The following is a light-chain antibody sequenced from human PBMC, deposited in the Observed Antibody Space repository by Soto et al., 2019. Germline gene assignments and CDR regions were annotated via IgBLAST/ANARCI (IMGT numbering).Light chain of an antibody. CDR3: QQRSNWPT. Sequence: EIAFKRSQATRSLYAWATAALSGRASQSVSSYLAWYQQKPGQAPRLLIYDASNRATGIPARFSGSGSGTDFTLTISSLEPEDFAVYYCQQRSNWPTFGQGTKVDI. CDR2: DAS. J-gene: IGKJ1*01. CDR1: QSVSSY. V-gene: IGKV3-11*01.